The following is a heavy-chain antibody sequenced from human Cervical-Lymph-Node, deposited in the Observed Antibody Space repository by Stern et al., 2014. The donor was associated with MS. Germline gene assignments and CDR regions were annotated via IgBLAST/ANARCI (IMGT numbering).Heavy chain of an antibody. V-gene: IGHV1-46*03. Sequence: QVQLVRSGAEVKKPGASVRVSCKASGYTFTNNYMNWVRQAPGQGLEWMGIIKPSGGIASYAQKFQCRVTMTRDTSTGTVYMELSSLRSEDTAVYYCARDQKNYDTGGFDYWGQGTLVTVSS. CDR3: ARDQKNYDTGGFDY. CDR2: IKPSGGIA. CDR1: GYTFTNNY. J-gene: IGHJ4*02. D-gene: IGHD3-22*01.